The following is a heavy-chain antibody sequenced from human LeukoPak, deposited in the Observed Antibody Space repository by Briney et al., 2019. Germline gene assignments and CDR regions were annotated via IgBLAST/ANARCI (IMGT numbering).Heavy chain of an antibody. D-gene: IGHD3-16*02. V-gene: IGHV3-48*03. CDR3: AKEGYPYYDYVWGSYRYRNYPYYMDV. Sequence: GGSLRLSCAASGFTFSSYEMNWVRQAPGKGLEWVSYISSSGSTIYYADSVKGRFTISRDNAKNSLYLQMNSLRAEDTAVYYCAKEGYPYYDYVWGSYRYRNYPYYMDVWGKGTTVTISS. CDR1: GFTFSSYE. CDR2: ISSSGSTI. J-gene: IGHJ6*03.